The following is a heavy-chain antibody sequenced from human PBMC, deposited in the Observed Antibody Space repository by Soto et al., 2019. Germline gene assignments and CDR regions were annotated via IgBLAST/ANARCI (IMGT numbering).Heavy chain of an antibody. Sequence: QVQLQQWGAGLLKPSETLSLTCAVYGGSFSGYYWSWIRQPPGKGLEWIGEINHSGSTNYNPCLKSRVTTSVDTSKNQFSLKLSSVTAADTAVYYCARERSGSYNREGPFDYWGQGTLVTVSS. D-gene: IGHD1-26*01. CDR1: GGSFSGYY. CDR2: INHSGST. CDR3: ARERSGSYNREGPFDY. V-gene: IGHV4-34*01. J-gene: IGHJ4*02.